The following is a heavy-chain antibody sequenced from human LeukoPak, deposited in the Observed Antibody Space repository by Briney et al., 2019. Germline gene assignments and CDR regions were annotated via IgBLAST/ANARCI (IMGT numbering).Heavy chain of an antibody. CDR1: GGTFSSHA. J-gene: IGHJ4*02. D-gene: IGHD4-11*01. CDR2: INPIFHTP. V-gene: IGHV1-69*05. Sequence: SVKVSCKASGGTFSSHAISWVRQAPGRGLEWMGVINPIFHTPTYAKKFQGRLTITKDESMSTASMDLSSLISDDTAVYYCARGRTTGEFDYWGQGTLVTVSS. CDR3: ARGRTTGEFDY.